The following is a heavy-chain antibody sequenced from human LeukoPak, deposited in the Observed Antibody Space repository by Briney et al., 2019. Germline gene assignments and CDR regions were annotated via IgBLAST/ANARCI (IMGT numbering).Heavy chain of an antibody. CDR3: AKSGILQGYYFYYMDV. D-gene: IGHD2/OR15-2a*01. V-gene: IGHV3-48*03. J-gene: IGHJ6*03. CDR1: GFTFSRYE. Sequence: GGSLRLSCAASGFTFSRYEMTWVRQAPGKGLEWVSYISSSGSTIYYADSVKGRFTISRDNAKKSLYLQMNSPRPEDTALYYCAKSGILQGYYFYYMDVWGKGTTVTIAS. CDR2: ISSSGSTI.